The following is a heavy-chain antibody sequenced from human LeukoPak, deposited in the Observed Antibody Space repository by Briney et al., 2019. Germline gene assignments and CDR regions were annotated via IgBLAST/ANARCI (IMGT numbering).Heavy chain of an antibody. CDR3: AHRQVGMAPIGVYAFDI. V-gene: IGHV2-5*01. CDR1: GFSLSTSGVG. D-gene: IGHD5-24*01. Sequence: SGPTLVNPTQTLTLTCTFSGFSLSTSGVGVGWIRQPPGKALEWLALIYWNDDKRYSPSLKSRLTITKDTSKNQVVLTMTNMDPVDTATYYCAHRQVGMAPIGVYAFDIWGQGTMVTVSS. J-gene: IGHJ3*02. CDR2: IYWNDDK.